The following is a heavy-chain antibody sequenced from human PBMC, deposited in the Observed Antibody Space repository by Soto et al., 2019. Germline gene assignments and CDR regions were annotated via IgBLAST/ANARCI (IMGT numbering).Heavy chain of an antibody. CDR1: GFTFSSYI. CDR2: ISSSSSYI. Sequence: EVQLVESGGGLVKPGGSLRLSCAASGFTFSSYIMNWVRQAPGKGLEWVSYISSSSSYIYYADSVKGRFTISRDNAKNSLYLQMNSLIAEDTAVYYCARDPNSSGWPGAFDIWGQGTMVTVSS. CDR3: ARDPNSSGWPGAFDI. D-gene: IGHD6-19*01. J-gene: IGHJ3*02. V-gene: IGHV3-21*01.